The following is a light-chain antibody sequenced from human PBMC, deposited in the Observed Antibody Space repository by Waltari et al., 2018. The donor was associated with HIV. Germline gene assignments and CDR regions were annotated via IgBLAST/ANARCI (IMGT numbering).Light chain of an antibody. CDR2: GAS. CDR3: QEYNSWPPRYT. V-gene: IGKV3-15*01. J-gene: IGKJ2*01. Sequence: ETVMTQSPATLSVSPGERGIVPRRASQTIGINLAWYQQKPGQGPRLLIYGASTRATGIPGRFNGTGSGTEFTLTISGLQSEDFAIYYCQEYNSWPPRYTFGQGTKVEMK. CDR1: QTIGIN.